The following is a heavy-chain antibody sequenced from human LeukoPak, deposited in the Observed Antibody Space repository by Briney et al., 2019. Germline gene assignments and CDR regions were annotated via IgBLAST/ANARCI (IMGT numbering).Heavy chain of an antibody. J-gene: IGHJ3*02. CDR2: ISAYNGNT. CDR1: GYTFTSYG. V-gene: IGHV1-18*01. CDR3: ASCLTQYSSSLCAFDI. Sequence: ASVKVSCKASGYTFTSYGISWVRQAPGQGRGWMGWISAYNGNTNYAQKLQGRVTMTTDTSTSTAYMELRSLRSDDTAVYYCASCLTQYSSSLCAFDIWGQGTMDTVSS. D-gene: IGHD6-6*01.